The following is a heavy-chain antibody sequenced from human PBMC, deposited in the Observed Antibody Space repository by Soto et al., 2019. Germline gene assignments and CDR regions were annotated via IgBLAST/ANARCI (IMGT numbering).Heavy chain of an antibody. CDR1: GFTFSSYA. CDR3: AKDRPISYYYDSSGYGH. CDR2: ISGSGGST. D-gene: IGHD3-22*01. Sequence: GRSLRLSCAASGFTFSSYAMSWVRQAPGKGLEWVSAISGSGGSTYYADSVKGRFTISRDNSKNTLYLQMNSLRAEDTAVYYCAKDRPISYYYDSSGYGHWGQGTLVTVSS. J-gene: IGHJ4*02. V-gene: IGHV3-23*01.